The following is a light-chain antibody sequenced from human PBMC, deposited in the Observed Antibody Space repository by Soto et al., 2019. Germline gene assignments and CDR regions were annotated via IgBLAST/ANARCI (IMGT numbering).Light chain of an antibody. CDR1: NSDIGTNY. Sequence: QSVLTQPPSASGTPGQRVTISCSGSNSDIGTNYVYWFQQLPGTAPQLLIFRDNQRPSGVPDRFSGSRSGTSASLAISGLRPEDETDYYCAPRDDGLSGDWVFGGGTKLTVL. CDR2: RDN. CDR3: APRDDGLSGDWV. V-gene: IGLV1-47*01. J-gene: IGLJ3*02.